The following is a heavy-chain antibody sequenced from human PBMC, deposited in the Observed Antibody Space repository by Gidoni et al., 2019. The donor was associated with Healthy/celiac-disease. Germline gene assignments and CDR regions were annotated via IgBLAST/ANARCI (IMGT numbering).Heavy chain of an antibody. V-gene: IGHV3-66*01. CDR1: GFTVSSNY. CDR3: ARATYYYGSGSYNDY. J-gene: IGHJ4*02. CDR2: IYSGGST. Sequence: EVQLVESGGGLVQPGGSLRLSCAASGFTVSSNYMSWVRQAPGKGLEWVSVIYSGGSTYYADSVKGRFTISRDNSKNTLYLQMNSLRAEDTAVYYCARATYYYGSGSYNDYWGQGTLVTVSS. D-gene: IGHD3-10*01.